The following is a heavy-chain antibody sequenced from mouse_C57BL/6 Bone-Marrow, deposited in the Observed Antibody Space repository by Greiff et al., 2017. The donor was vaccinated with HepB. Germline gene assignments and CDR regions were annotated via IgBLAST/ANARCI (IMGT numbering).Heavy chain of an antibody. J-gene: IGHJ3*01. CDR2: IDPETGGT. D-gene: IGHD2-2*01. V-gene: IGHV1-15*01. Sequence: VKLMESGAELVRPGASVTLSCKASGYTFTDYEMHWVKQTPVHGLEWIGAIDPETGGTAYNQKFKGKAILTADKSSSTAYMELRSLTSEDSAVYYCTRWLRQAYWGQGTLVTVSA. CDR1: GYTFTDYE. CDR3: TRWLRQAY.